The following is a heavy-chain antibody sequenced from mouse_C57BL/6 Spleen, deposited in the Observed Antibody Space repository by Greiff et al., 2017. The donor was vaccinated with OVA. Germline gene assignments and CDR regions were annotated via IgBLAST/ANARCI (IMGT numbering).Heavy chain of an antibody. V-gene: IGHV1-81*01. Sequence: QVQLKESGAELARPGASVKLSCKASGYTFTSYGISWVKQRTGQGLEWIGEIYPRSGNTYYNEKFKGKATLTADKSSSTAYMELRSLTSEDSAVYFCARGDYDYSWCAYWGQGTLVTVSA. CDR1: GYTFTSYG. J-gene: IGHJ3*01. CDR2: IYPRSGNT. D-gene: IGHD2-4*01. CDR3: ARGDYDYSWCAY.